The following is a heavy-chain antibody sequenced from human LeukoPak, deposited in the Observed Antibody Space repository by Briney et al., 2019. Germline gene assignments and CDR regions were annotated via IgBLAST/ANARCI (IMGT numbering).Heavy chain of an antibody. J-gene: IGHJ4*02. D-gene: IGHD3-10*01. V-gene: IGHV1-2*02. CDR2: INPNSGGT. CDR3: ARDVVPRGVIIFFDY. Sequence: HVASVKVSCKASGYTFTGYYMHWVRQAPGQGLEWMGWINPNSGGTNYAQKFQGRVTMTRDTSISTAYMELSRLRSDDTAVYYCARDVVPRGVIIFFDYWGQGTLVTVSS. CDR1: GYTFTGYY.